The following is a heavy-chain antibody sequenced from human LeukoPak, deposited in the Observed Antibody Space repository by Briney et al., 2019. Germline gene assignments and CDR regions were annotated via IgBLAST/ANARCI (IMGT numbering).Heavy chain of an antibody. J-gene: IGHJ4*02. CDR2: INPSGGST. Sequence: APVKVSCKASGYTFTSYYMHWVRQAPGQGLERMGIINPSGGSTSYAQKFQDRVTMTRNTSISTAYMELSSLRSDDTAVYYCARGPPNWGYDYWGPGTLVTVSS. CDR1: GYTFTSYY. V-gene: IGHV1-46*01. CDR3: ARGPPNWGYDY. D-gene: IGHD7-27*01.